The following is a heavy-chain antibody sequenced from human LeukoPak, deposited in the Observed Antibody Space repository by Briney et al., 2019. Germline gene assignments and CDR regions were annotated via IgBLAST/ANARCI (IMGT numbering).Heavy chain of an antibody. Sequence: PSETLSLTCTVSGGSIRNYYWSWIRQPPGKGLEWIGYVYHTGNTKYNPSLESRATISIGTSKNQLSLKLISVTAADSAVYYCAKSDGSGSYFDYRGQGTLVTVS. D-gene: IGHD3-10*01. J-gene: IGHJ4*02. CDR1: GGSIRNYY. CDR3: AKSDGSGSYFDY. V-gene: IGHV4-59*03. CDR2: VYHTGNT.